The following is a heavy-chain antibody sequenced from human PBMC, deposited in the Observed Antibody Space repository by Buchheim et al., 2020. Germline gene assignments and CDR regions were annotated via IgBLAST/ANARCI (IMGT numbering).Heavy chain of an antibody. CDR3: AKDSGYGDSIDY. CDR2: ISYDGSNK. CDR1: GFTFSSYG. J-gene: IGHJ4*02. D-gene: IGHD4-17*01. Sequence: QVQLVESGGGVVQPGRSLRLSCAASGFTFSSYGMHWVRQAPGKGLEWVAVISYDGSNKYYADSVKGRFTISRDNSKNTLYLQMNSLRAEYTAVYYCAKDSGYGDSIDYWGQGTL. V-gene: IGHV3-30*18.